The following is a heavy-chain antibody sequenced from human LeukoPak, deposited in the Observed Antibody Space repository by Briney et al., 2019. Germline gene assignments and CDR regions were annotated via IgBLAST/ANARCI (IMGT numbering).Heavy chain of an antibody. D-gene: IGHD2-15*01. V-gene: IGHV1-18*01. J-gene: IGHJ4*02. CDR1: GYTFTSYG. CDR3: AREYCSGGSCYSGY. Sequence: ASVKVSCKASGYTFTSYGISWVRQAPGQGPEWMGWISAYSTYNGNTNYAQKFQGRVTITADESTSTAYMELSSLRSEDTAVYYCAREYCSGGSCYSGYWGQGTLVTVSS. CDR2: ISAYSTYNGNT.